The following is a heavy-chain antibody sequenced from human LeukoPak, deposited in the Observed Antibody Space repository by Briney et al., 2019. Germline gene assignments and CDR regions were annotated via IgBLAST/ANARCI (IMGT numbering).Heavy chain of an antibody. J-gene: IGHJ4*02. CDR3: ARHDGATYDY. CDR2: IYYSGST. D-gene: IGHD1-26*01. Sequence: PSETLSLTCTVSGGFISSYYWSWIRQPPGKGLEWIGYIYYSGSTNYNPSLKSRVAISVDTSKNQFSLKLSSVTAADTAVYYCARHDGATYDYWGQGTLVTVSS. V-gene: IGHV4-59*08. CDR1: GGFISSYY.